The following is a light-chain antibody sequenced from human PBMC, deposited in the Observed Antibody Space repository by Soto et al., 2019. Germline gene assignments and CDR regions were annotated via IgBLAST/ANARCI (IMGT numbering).Light chain of an antibody. V-gene: IGKV3-20*01. CDR3: QQYGSSPRT. CDR1: QSVTSR. J-gene: IGKJ1*01. Sequence: EIVMTQSPGTLSVSPGERATLSCRASQSVTSRLAWYQQKPGQAPRLLIYGASTRATGVPPRFSGTGSGTDFTLTITTLEPEDFAVYYCQQYGSSPRTFGLGTKVDIK. CDR2: GAS.